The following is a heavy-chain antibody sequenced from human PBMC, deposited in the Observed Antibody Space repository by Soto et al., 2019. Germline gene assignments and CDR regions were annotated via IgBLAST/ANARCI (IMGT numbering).Heavy chain of an antibody. CDR1: GFTFSSYG. D-gene: IGHD2-15*01. CDR2: ISYDGSNK. J-gene: IGHJ6*02. Sequence: QVQLVESGGGVVQPGRSLRLSCAASGFTFSSYGMHWVRQAPGKGLECVAVISYDGSNKYYADSVKGRFTISRDNSKNTMYLQMNSLRDEDTAVYYCAKDWGDIVVVVDARYGMDVWGQGTTVTVSS. CDR3: AKDWGDIVVVVDARYGMDV. V-gene: IGHV3-30*18.